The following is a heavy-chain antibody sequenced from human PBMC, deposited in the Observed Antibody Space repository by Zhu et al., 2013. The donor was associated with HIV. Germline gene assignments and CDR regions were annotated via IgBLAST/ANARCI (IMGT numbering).Heavy chain of an antibody. CDR3: ASDLWEKAFDV. Sequence: QVQLVQSGAEVKKPGASVKVSCKASGYTFTSYYMHWVRQAPGQGLEWMGWINPNSGGTNYGERFQGRVTMTRDTATNTVFMDLSRLISDDTAIYYCASDLWEKAFDVWGQGTSVTVSS. D-gene: IGHD1-26*01. CDR2: INPNSGGT. CDR1: GYTFTSYY. J-gene: IGHJ3*01. V-gene: IGHV1-2*02.